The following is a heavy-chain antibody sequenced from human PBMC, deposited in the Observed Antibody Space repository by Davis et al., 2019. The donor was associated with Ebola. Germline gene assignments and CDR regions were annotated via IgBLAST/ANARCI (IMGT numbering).Heavy chain of an antibody. V-gene: IGHV3-23*01. CDR2: IGVSGGTT. D-gene: IGHD6-19*01. Sequence: GGSLRLSCAASGFMFSSCGTNWVRQAPGKGLEWVSGIGVSGGTTYADSVKGRFTISRDNSQNTLYLQMTGLRAEDTAIYYCAKGPTRSGYYWGQGTLVTVSS. CDR3: AKGPTRSGYY. J-gene: IGHJ4*02. CDR1: GFMFSSCG.